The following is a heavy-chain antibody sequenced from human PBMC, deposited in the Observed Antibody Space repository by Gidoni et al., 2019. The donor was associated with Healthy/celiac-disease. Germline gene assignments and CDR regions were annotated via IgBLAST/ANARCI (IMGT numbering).Heavy chain of an antibody. D-gene: IGHD5-18*01. V-gene: IGHV4-39*07. CDR3: ARIAGQLWGSFDY. CDR1: GGSISSSSYY. J-gene: IGHJ4*02. Sequence: QLQLQESGTGLVKPSETLSLTCTVSGGSISSSSYYWGWIRQPPGKGLEWIGSIYYSGSTYYNPSLKSRVTISVDTSKNQFSLKLSSVTAADTAVYYCARIAGQLWGSFDYWGQGTLVTVSS. CDR2: IYYSGST.